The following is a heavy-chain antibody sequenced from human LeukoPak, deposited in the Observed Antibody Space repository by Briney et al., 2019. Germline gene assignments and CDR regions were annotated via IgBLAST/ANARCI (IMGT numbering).Heavy chain of an antibody. CDR2: INPSGGSA. CDR3: ARARLGSSASADC. D-gene: IGHD6-19*01. J-gene: IGHJ4*02. CDR1: GYTFTSHR. Sequence: GASVKVSCKASGYTFTSHRMHWVRQAPGQGLEWMGIINPSGGSATYAQKFQGRVTMTRDTSTSTVYMEVSSLRSEDTAVYYCARARLGSSASADCWGQGTLVTVSS. V-gene: IGHV1-46*01.